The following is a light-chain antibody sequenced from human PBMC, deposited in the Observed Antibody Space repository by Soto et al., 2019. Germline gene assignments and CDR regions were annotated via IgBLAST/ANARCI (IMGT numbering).Light chain of an antibody. Sequence: ENLLTQSPATLSLSAGERATLSCRASQSVSNNYLAWYQQKPGQAPRLLIYGASNRATGIPDRFSGSGSGTDFTLTISRLEPEDFAVYYCQQYGSSGTFGQGTRWIT. CDR2: GAS. V-gene: IGKV3-20*01. CDR1: QSVSNNY. J-gene: IGKJ1*01. CDR3: QQYGSSGT.